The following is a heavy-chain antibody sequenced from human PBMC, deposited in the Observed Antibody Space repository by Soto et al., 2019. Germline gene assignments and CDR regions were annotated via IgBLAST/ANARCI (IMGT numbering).Heavy chain of an antibody. CDR1: GFSVSSSG. Sequence: EVQLLESGGGLVQPGGSLRLSCAASGFSVSSSGMNWVRQAPGKGLDCVSGISNSGTTTYYADSVKGRFTISRDNSKNTLYLQMTSLRAEDTAVYFCVKDCFGILRLTTPDYWGQGTLVTVSS. CDR2: ISNSGTTT. D-gene: IGHD1-1*01. J-gene: IGHJ4*02. V-gene: IGHV3-23*01. CDR3: VKDCFGILRLTTPDY.